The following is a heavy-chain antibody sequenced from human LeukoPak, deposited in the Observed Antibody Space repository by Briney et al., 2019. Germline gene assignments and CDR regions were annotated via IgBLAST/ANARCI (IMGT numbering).Heavy chain of an antibody. CDR1: GGSISSYY. Sequence: SETLSLTCTVSGGSISSYYWSWIRQPPGKGLEWIGYIYYSGSTNYNPSLKSRVTISVDTSKNQFSLKLSSVTAADTAVYYCASRSYSGSYPGAFDIWGQGTMVTVSS. D-gene: IGHD1-26*01. V-gene: IGHV4-59*08. CDR2: IYYSGST. J-gene: IGHJ3*02. CDR3: ASRSYSGSYPGAFDI.